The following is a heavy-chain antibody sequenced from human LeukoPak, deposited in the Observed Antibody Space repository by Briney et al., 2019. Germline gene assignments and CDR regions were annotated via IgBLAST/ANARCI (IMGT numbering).Heavy chain of an antibody. D-gene: IGHD5-18*01. J-gene: IGHJ4*02. CDR3: ASGRGYSYGHFDY. V-gene: IGHV4-30-2*01. CDR2: IYHSGST. Sequence: KSSQTLSLTCAVSGGSISSGGYSWSWIRQPPGKGLEWIGYIYHSGSTYYNPSLKSQVTISVDRSKNQFSLKLSSVTAADTAVYYCASGRGYSYGHFDYWGQGTLVTVSS. CDR1: GGSISSGGYS.